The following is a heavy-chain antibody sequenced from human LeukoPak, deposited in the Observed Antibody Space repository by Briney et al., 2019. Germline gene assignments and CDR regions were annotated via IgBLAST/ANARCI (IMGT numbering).Heavy chain of an antibody. D-gene: IGHD4-17*01. CDR3: ARVRVTTSLYYYYGFDV. V-gene: IGHV5-10-1*01. CDR2: IDPSDSYI. Sequence: GESLKISCKGSGYSLTNYWISWVRQMPGKGLEWMGRIDPSDSYINYSPSFQGHVTISADKSISTAYLQWSSLKASDTAIYYCARVRVTTSLYYYYGFDVWGQGTTVTVSS. CDR1: GYSLTNYW. J-gene: IGHJ6*02.